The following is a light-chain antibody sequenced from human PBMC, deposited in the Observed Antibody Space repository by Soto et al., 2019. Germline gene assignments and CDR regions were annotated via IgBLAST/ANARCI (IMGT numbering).Light chain of an antibody. J-gene: IGKJ1*01. CDR2: TAS. Sequence: DIRMTQSPSTLSGSVGDRVIIAWRASQSIGSWLAWYQQQPGKVPKLLIYTASTLQGGVPSRFSGSGSGAEFTLTISSLQPEDFATYYCQQYNTYPWTFGQGTKVDI. CDR3: QQYNTYPWT. CDR1: QSIGSW. V-gene: IGKV1-5*03.